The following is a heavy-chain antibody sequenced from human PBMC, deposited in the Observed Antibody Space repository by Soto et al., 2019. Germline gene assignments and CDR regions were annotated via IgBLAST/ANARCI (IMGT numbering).Heavy chain of an antibody. CDR2: ISYDGSNK. Sequence: GGSLRLSCAASGFTFSSYAMHWVRQAPGKGLEWVAVISYDGSNKYYADSVKGRFTISRDNSKNTLYLQMNSLRAEDTAVYYCARDGVATGRFYYYYGMDVWGQGTTVTVSS. J-gene: IGHJ6*02. CDR3: ARDGVATGRFYYYYGMDV. D-gene: IGHD5-12*01. V-gene: IGHV3-30-3*01. CDR1: GFTFSSYA.